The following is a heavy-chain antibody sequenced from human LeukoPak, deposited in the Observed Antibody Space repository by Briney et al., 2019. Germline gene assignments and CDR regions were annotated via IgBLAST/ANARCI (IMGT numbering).Heavy chain of an antibody. V-gene: IGHV3-21*01. Sequence: GGSLRLSCAASGFTFSSYSMHWVHQAPGKGLEWVSSISSSSSYIYYADSVKGRFTISRDNAKNSLYLQMNSLRAEDTAVYYCARSSSGYAFDYWGPGTLVTVSS. J-gene: IGHJ4*02. CDR2: ISSSSSYI. CDR3: ARSSSGYAFDY. D-gene: IGHD3-22*01. CDR1: GFTFSSYS.